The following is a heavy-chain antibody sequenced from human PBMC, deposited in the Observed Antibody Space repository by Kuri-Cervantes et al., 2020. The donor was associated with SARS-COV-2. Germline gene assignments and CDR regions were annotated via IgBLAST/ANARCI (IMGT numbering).Heavy chain of an antibody. D-gene: IGHD2-8*01. J-gene: IGHJ5*02. CDR3: ARDPGYCTNGVCWNGNWFDP. Sequence: ASVKVSCKTSGYTFTGYYMHWVRQAPGQGLEWMGWINPNSGGTNYAQKFQGRVTMTRDTSISTVYMELSSLRSEDTAVYYCARDPGYCTNGVCWNGNWFDPWGQGTLVTVSS. CDR2: INPNSGGT. V-gene: IGHV1-2*02. CDR1: GYTFTGYY.